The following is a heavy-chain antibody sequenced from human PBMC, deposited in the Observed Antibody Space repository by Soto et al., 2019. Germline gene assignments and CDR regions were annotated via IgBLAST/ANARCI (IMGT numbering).Heavy chain of an antibody. D-gene: IGHD5-12*01. CDR2: ISGSGGST. J-gene: IGHJ4*02. V-gene: IGHV3-23*01. CDR3: AKEKEIVTTIRLFFDH. CDR1: GFTFSSYA. Sequence: EVQLLESGGGLVQPGGSLRLSCAASGFTFSSYAMSWVRQAPGKGLEWVSAISGSGGSTYYADSVKGRFTISRDNSKNTLYLQMNSLRAEDTAVYYCAKEKEIVTTIRLFFDHWGQGTLVTVSS.